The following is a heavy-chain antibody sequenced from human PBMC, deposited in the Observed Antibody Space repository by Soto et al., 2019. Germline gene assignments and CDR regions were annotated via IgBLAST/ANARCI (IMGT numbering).Heavy chain of an antibody. CDR3: ARDGTYNWV. D-gene: IGHD1-1*01. CDR2: IYRGGAT. Sequence: EVQLVESGGGLVQPGGSLRLSCAASGFTVSNNYRRWVRQAPGKGLEWVSLIYRGGATYYADSVKGRFTISRDNSKNTLYLQMNSLRAEDTAVYYCARDGTYNWVGGQGILVTVSS. V-gene: IGHV3-66*01. J-gene: IGHJ4*02. CDR1: GFTVSNNY.